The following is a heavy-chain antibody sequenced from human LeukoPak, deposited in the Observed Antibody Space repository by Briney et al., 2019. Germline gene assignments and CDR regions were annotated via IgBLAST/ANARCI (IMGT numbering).Heavy chain of an antibody. D-gene: IGHD3-22*01. CDR2: ISWNSGSI. V-gene: IGHV3-9*01. CDR1: GFTFDDYS. CDR3: AKDISISYYYDSSGSWADAFDI. J-gene: IGHJ3*02. Sequence: PGRSLRLSCAASGFTFDDYSMHWVRQAPGKGLEWVSGISWNSGSICYADSVKGRFTISRDNAKNSLYLQMTRLRAEETALYYCAKDISISYYYDSSGSWADAFDIWGHGTMVTVSS.